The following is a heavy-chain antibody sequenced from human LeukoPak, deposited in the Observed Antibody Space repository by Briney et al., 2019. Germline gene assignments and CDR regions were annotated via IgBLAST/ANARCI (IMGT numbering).Heavy chain of an antibody. V-gene: IGHV4-39*07. D-gene: IGHD3-9*01. CDR3: ARDPLYYDILTVHYYYYGMDV. CDR1: GGSISSSSYY. CDR2: IYYSGST. Sequence: SETLSLACTVSGGSISSSSYYWGWIRQPPGKGLEWIGSIYYSGSTYYNPSLKSRVTISVDTSKNQFSLKLSSVTAADTAVYYCARDPLYYDILTVHYYYYGMDVWGQGTTVTVSS. J-gene: IGHJ6*02.